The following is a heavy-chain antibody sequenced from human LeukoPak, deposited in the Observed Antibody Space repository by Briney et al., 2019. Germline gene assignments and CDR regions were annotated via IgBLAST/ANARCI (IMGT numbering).Heavy chain of an antibody. J-gene: IGHJ6*03. CDR3: ARCYSKYYYYYMDV. D-gene: IGHD4-11*01. CDR2: IGTSSTTI. V-gene: IGHV3-48*01. Sequence: GGSLRLSCAASGFTFSSYTMNWVRQPPGKGLEWVSNIGTSSTTIYYADSVKGRFTISRDNAKNSLYLQMNSLRAEDTAVYYCARCYSKYYYYYMDVWGKGTTVTVSS. CDR1: GFTFSSYT.